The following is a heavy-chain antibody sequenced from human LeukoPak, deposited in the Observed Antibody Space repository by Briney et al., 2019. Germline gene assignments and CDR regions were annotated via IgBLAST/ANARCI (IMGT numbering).Heavy chain of an antibody. CDR2: IRYDGSNK. CDR1: GFTFSSYG. Sequence: GGSLRLSCAASGFTFSSYGMHWVRQAPGKGLEWVTFIRYDGSNKYYADSVKGRFTISRDNSKNTLYLQMNSLRPEDTAVYYCARGAYGSGSYGDNWFDPWGQGTLVTVSS. V-gene: IGHV3-30*02. CDR3: ARGAYGSGSYGDNWFDP. D-gene: IGHD3-10*01. J-gene: IGHJ5*02.